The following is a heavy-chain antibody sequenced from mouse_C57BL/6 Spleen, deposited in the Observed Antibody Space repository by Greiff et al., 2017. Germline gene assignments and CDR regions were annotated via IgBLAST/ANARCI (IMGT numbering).Heavy chain of an antibody. J-gene: IGHJ4*01. V-gene: IGHV14-1*01. CDR1: GFNINDYY. D-gene: IGHD1-1*01. CDR2: IDPEDGDT. Sequence: VQLQQSGAELVRPGASVKLSCTASGFNINDYYMHWVKQRPEQGLEWIGRIDPEDGDTEYAPKFQGKATMTADTSSNTAYLQLSSLTSEDTAVYYCTTIYYYGSSHYAMDYWGQGTSVTVSS. CDR3: TTIYYYGSSHYAMDY.